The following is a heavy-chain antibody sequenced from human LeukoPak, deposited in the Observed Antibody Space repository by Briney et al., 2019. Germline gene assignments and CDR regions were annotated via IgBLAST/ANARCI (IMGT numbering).Heavy chain of an antibody. J-gene: IGHJ5*02. V-gene: IGHV4-59*01. CDR1: GGSINNYY. Sequence: SETLSLTCTVSGGSINNYYWIWIRQPPGRGLEWIGYIHYSGSTNYKLSLKSRVTISVDTSKKQFSLKLNSVTAADTAVYYCARPTLELIWSGYVAGSWFDPWGQGTLVTVSS. CDR3: ARPTLELIWSGYVAGSWFDP. CDR2: IHYSGST. D-gene: IGHD3-3*01.